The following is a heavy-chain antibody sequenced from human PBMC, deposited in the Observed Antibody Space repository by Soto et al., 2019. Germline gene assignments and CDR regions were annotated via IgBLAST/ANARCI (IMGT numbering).Heavy chain of an antibody. V-gene: IGHV1-18*01. CDR2: ISAYNGNT. Sequence: ASVKVSCKSSGYTFTIYGISWVRQAPGQGLEWMGWISAYNGNTNYAQKLQGRVTMTTDTSTSTAYTELRSLRSDDTAVYYCAAGGYPDYYYYGMDVWGQGTTVTVSS. D-gene: IGHD5-12*01. J-gene: IGHJ6*02. CDR3: AAGGYPDYYYYGMDV. CDR1: GYTFTIYG.